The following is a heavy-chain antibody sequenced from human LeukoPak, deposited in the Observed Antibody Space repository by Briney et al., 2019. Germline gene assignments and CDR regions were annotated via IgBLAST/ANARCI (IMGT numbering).Heavy chain of an antibody. V-gene: IGHV4-34*01. J-gene: IGHJ4*02. CDR1: GGSFSGYY. D-gene: IGHD1-7*01. Sequence: SETLSLTCAVYGGSFSGYYWSWIRQPPGKGLEWIGEINHSGSTNYNPSLKSRVTISVDRSKNQFSLKLSSVTAADTAVYYCARERRITGTAYFDYWGQGTLVTVSS. CDR2: INHSGST. CDR3: ARERRITGTAYFDY.